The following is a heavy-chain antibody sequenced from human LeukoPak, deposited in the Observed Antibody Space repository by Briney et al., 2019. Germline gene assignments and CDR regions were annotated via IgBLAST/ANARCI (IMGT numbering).Heavy chain of an antibody. CDR1: GFTFSGFW. Sequence: PGGSLRLSCVASGFTFSGFWMSWVRQAPGKGLEWVGWINQDESDKQYVDSVKGRFTISRDNAKNSIYLQMNSLRAEDTAVYYCVSTPGTAYDIWGQGTMVTVSS. J-gene: IGHJ3*02. CDR3: VSTPGTAYDI. V-gene: IGHV3-7*01. CDR2: INQDESDK. D-gene: IGHD6-13*01.